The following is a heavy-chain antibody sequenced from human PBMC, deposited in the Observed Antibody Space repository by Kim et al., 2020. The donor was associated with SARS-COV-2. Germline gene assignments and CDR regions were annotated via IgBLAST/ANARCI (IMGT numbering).Heavy chain of an antibody. Sequence: NPSLKGRVTISVDTSKNQFSLKLSSVTAADTAVYYCARQGRGDYFDWFDPWGQGTLVTVSS. D-gene: IGHD5-12*01. V-gene: IGHV4-39*01. CDR3: ARQGRGDYFDWFDP. J-gene: IGHJ5*02.